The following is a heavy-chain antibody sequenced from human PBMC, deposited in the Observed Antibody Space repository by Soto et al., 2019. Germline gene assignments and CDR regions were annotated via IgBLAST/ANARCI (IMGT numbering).Heavy chain of an antibody. V-gene: IGHV1-69*13. Sequence: VASVKVSCKASGGTFSSYAISWVRQAPGQGLEWMGGIIPIFGTANYAQKFQGRVTITADESTSTAYMELSSLRSEDTAVYYCARGDKDTAMVYYYYGMDVWGQGTTVTVPS. D-gene: IGHD5-18*01. CDR3: ARGDKDTAMVYYYYGMDV. CDR2: IIPIFGTA. J-gene: IGHJ6*02. CDR1: GGTFSSYA.